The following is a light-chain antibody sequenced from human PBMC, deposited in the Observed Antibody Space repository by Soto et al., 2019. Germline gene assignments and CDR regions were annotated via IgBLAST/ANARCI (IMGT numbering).Light chain of an antibody. Sequence: SYVLTQPSSVSLAPGETASITCGGNNIGSKTVQWYQQRPGQAPLLVIYYDSDRPSGIPERFSGFNSGNTATLTISRVEAGDEDDYSCQVWDSDSHHVVFGGGTKLTVL. CDR2: YDS. CDR3: QVWDSDSHHVV. CDR1: NIGSKT. J-gene: IGLJ3*02. V-gene: IGLV3-21*04.